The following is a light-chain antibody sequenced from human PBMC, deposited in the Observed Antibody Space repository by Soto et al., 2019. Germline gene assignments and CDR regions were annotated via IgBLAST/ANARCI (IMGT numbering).Light chain of an antibody. Sequence: QSALTQPPSVSGSPGQSVTISCTGTSSDVGSYNRVSWNQQPPGTAPKLMIYEVSNRPSGVPDRFSGSKSGNTASLTISGLQADDEADYYCSSYTNSSPFEVFGGGTKVTVL. J-gene: IGLJ2*01. CDR1: SSDVGSYNR. CDR2: EVS. CDR3: SSYTNSSPFEV. V-gene: IGLV2-18*02.